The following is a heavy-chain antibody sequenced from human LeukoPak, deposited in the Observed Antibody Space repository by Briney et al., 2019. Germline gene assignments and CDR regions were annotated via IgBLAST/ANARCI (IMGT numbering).Heavy chain of an antibody. V-gene: IGHV1-18*01. CDR3: ARGQIVTIIRSPTLDY. CDR1: GYNFITYG. Sequence: GASVKVSCKTSGYNFITYGVSWVRQAPGQGVEGMGWINGDNGNTNYAQKFQDRVTMTTDTSTSTAYMELRSLRSDDTAVYYCARGQIVTIIRSPTLDYWGQGTLVTVSS. CDR2: INGDNGNT. D-gene: IGHD3-22*01. J-gene: IGHJ4*02.